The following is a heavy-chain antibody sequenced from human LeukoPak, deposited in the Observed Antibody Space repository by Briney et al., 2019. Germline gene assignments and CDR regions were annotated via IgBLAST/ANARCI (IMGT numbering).Heavy chain of an antibody. CDR1: GGSISSGSYY. CDR3: ARRELLDAFDI. Sequence: PSQTLSLTCTVSGGSISSGSYYWSWIRQPAGKGLEWIGRIYTSGSTNYNPSLKSRVTISVDTSKNQFSLKLSSVTAADTAVHYCARRELLDAFDIWGQGTMVTVSS. V-gene: IGHV4-61*02. CDR2: IYTSGST. J-gene: IGHJ3*02. D-gene: IGHD1-26*01.